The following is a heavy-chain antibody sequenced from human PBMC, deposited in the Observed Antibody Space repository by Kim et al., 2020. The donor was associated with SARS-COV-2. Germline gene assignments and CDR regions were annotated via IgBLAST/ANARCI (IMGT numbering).Heavy chain of an antibody. J-gene: IGHJ4*02. CDR3: ARGGLHCSGGSCYSAAFDY. V-gene: IGHV1-8*01. D-gene: IGHD2-15*01. CDR1: GYTFTSYD. Sequence: ASVKVSCKASGYTFTSYDINWVRQATGQGLEWMGWMNPNSGNTGYAQKFQGRVTMTRNTSISTAYMELSSLRSEDTAVYYCARGGLHCSGGSCYSAAFDYWGQGTLVTVSS. CDR2: MNPNSGNT.